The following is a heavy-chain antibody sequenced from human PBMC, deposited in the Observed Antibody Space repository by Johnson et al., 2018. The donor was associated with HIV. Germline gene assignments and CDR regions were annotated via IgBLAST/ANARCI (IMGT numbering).Heavy chain of an antibody. CDR2: INWTGGST. V-gene: IGHV3-20*04. CDR3: ARTTYYYDSSGPLGRAFDI. Sequence: VQLVESGGGVVRPGGSLRLSCATSGFSFDDYGMSWVRQAPGKGLEWVSDINWTGGSTGYADSVKGRFTLSRDNAKNSLYLQMNSLRAEDTALYYCARTTYYYDSSGPLGRAFDIWGQGTMVTVSS. CDR1: GFSFDDYG. D-gene: IGHD3-22*01. J-gene: IGHJ3*02.